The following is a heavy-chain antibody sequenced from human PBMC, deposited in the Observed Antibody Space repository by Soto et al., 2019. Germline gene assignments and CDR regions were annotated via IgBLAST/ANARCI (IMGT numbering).Heavy chain of an antibody. CDR3: AREPHYYDSSGYTFDY. CDR1: GGSISSGDYY. V-gene: IGHV4-30-4*01. Sequence: PSETLSLTCTVSGGSISSGDYYWSWIRQPPGKGLEWIGYIYYSGSTYYNPSLKSRVTISVDTSKNQFSLKLSSVTAADTAVYYCAREPHYYDSSGYTFDYWGQGTLVTVSS. CDR2: IYYSGST. D-gene: IGHD3-22*01. J-gene: IGHJ4*02.